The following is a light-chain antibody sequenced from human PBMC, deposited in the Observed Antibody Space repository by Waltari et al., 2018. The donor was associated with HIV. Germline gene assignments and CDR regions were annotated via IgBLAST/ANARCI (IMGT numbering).Light chain of an antibody. Sequence: SYELTQPPSVSVSPGQTARITCSGDALPKQYAYWYRQRPGQAPVLVIYKDTERPSWIPERFSGSSSWTTVTLTISGVQAEDEADYYCQSADSSGTYVVFGGGTKLTVL. V-gene: IGLV3-25*03. CDR2: KDT. CDR3: QSADSSGTYVV. CDR1: ALPKQY. J-gene: IGLJ3*02.